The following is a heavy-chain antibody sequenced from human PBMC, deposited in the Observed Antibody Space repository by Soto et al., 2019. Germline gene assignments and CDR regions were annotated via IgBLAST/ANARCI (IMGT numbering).Heavy chain of an antibody. D-gene: IGHD3-16*02. V-gene: IGHV3-23*01. CDR3: AKDVLLSLGELSEPYYYYGMDV. J-gene: IGHJ6*02. CDR2: ISGSGGST. Sequence: EVQLLESGGGLVQPGGSLRLSCAASGFTFSSYAMSWVRQAPGKGLEWVSAISGSGGSTYYADSVKGRFTISRDNSKNTLYLQMNSLRAEDTAVYYCAKDVLLSLGELSEPYYYYGMDVWGQGTTVTVSS. CDR1: GFTFSSYA.